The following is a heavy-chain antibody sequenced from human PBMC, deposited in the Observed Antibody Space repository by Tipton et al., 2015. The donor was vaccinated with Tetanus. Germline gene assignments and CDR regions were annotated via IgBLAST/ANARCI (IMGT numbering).Heavy chain of an antibody. CDR1: GFRFSSFT. D-gene: IGHD6-6*01. V-gene: IGHV3-23*01. CDR3: ATDYSSSSGYYYYGMDV. Sequence: SLRLSCAASGFRFSSFTMSWVRQAPGKGLEWVSAISESAGTTTYADSVKGRFIISRDNAKNSLYLQMNSLRAEDTAVYYCATDYSSSSGYYYYGMDVWGQGTTVTVFS. CDR2: ISESAGTT. J-gene: IGHJ6*02.